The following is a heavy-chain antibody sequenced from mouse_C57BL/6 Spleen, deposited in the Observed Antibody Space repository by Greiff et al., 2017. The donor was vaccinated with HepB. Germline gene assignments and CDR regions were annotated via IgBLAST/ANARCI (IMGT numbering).Heavy chain of an antibody. J-gene: IGHJ2*01. V-gene: IGHV1-82*01. CDR2: IYPGDGDT. Sequence: QVQLQQSGPELVKPGASVKISCKASGYAFSSSWMNWVKQRPGKGLEWIGRIYPGDGDTNYNGKFKGKATLTADKSSGTAYMQLSSLTSEDSAVYFCARSPFITTVPYFDYWGQGTTLTVSS. D-gene: IGHD1-1*01. CDR3: ARSPFITTVPYFDY. CDR1: GYAFSSSW.